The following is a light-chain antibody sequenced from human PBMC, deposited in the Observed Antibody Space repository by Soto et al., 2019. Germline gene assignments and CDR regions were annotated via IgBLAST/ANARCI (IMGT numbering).Light chain of an antibody. CDR2: GAS. CDR1: QSLSSSY. J-gene: IGKJ3*01. Sequence: EIVLTQSPGTLSLSPGERATLSCRASQSLSSSYLAWYQHKPGQAPRLLIHGASTRATGIPDRFSGSGSGRDFTLTISRLEPEDFAVYYCQQYDNSPFTFGPGTKVDIK. CDR3: QQYDNSPFT. V-gene: IGKV3-20*01.